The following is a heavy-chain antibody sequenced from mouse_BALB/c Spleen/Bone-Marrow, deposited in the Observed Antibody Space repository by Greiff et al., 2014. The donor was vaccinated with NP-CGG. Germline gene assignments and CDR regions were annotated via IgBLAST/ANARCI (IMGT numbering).Heavy chain of an antibody. Sequence: VKLMESGAELVRPGSSVKISCKASGYAFSSYWMNWVKQRPGQGLEWIGQIYPGDGDTNYNGKFKGKATLTADKSSSTAYMQLSSQTSEDSAVYFWARVRNWADYWGQGTTLTVSS. J-gene: IGHJ2*01. V-gene: IGHV1-80*01. D-gene: IGHD4-1*01. CDR1: GYAFSSYW. CDR2: IYPGDGDT. CDR3: ARVRNWADY.